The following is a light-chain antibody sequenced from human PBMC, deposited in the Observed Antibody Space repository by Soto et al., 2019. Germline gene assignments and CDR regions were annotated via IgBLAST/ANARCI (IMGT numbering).Light chain of an antibody. J-gene: IGKJ1*01. CDR3: QRYNDWPPWT. Sequence: IQMTKSPSSLSASLGDRVTITCRASQGISNYLAWYQQKPGKVPKLLIYAASTLQSGVPSRFSGSGSGTEFTLTISSLQPDDFAVYYCQRYNDWPPWTFGQGTKVDIK. CDR1: QGISNY. V-gene: IGKV1-27*01. CDR2: AAS.